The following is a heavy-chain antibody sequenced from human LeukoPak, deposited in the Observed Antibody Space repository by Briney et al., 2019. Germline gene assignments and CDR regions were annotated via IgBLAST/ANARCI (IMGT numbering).Heavy chain of an antibody. CDR2: ISHDESNK. D-gene: IGHD5-18*01. V-gene: IGHV3-30-3*01. CDR1: GFIFSSYA. Sequence: GGSLRLSCAASGFIFSSYAMHWVRQVPGKGLEWVAVISHDESNKQYADSVKGRFTISRDSSKNTLYLQVNSLRVEDTAVYYCARDLGDGYSFGYYAHWGQGTLVTVSS. CDR3: ARDLGDGYSFGYYAH. J-gene: IGHJ4*02.